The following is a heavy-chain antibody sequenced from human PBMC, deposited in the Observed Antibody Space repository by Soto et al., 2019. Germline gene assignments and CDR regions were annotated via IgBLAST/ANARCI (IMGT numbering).Heavy chain of an antibody. CDR1: GYSVTKLS. J-gene: IGHJ5*02. CDR2: FDPEDGQI. D-gene: IGHD3-22*01. CDR3: AKGRDNRSGYLFNWFDP. Sequence: QVHLVQSGAEVKKPGASVKVSCKVSGYSVTKLSMHWVRQAPGKGLEWMGGFDPEDGQIIYAQEFQGRVTMTEDTSTSTAYMELSSLTSEDTAVYYCAKGRDNRSGYLFNWFDPWGQGSLVTVSS. V-gene: IGHV1-24*01.